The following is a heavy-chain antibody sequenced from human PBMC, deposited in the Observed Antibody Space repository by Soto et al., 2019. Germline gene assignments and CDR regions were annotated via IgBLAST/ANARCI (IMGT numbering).Heavy chain of an antibody. CDR2: ISGVRDYI. J-gene: IGHJ4*02. V-gene: IGHV3-21*06. Sequence: GGSLRLSCAASGFTFSYYPLHCVRRSPVKGLEWVSSISGVRDYIRYADSVKGRFAISRDNAKTSLYLQMNSLTAEDTAVYYCAREGVHNYTEYYFDYWGQGTLVTVSS. CDR3: AREGVHNYTEYYFDY. D-gene: IGHD3-10*01. CDR1: GFTFSYYP.